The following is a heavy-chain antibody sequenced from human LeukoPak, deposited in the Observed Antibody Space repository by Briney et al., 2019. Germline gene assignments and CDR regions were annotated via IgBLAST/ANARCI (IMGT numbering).Heavy chain of an antibody. Sequence: SETLSLTCAAYGGSFSGYYWSWIRQPPGKGLEWIGEINHSGSTNYNPSLKSRVTISVDTSKNQFSLKLSSVTAADTAVYYCARDLTYSGSTDRDDAFDIWGQGTMVTVSS. CDR1: GGSFSGYY. D-gene: IGHD1-26*01. V-gene: IGHV4-34*01. CDR2: INHSGST. CDR3: ARDLTYSGSTDRDDAFDI. J-gene: IGHJ3*02.